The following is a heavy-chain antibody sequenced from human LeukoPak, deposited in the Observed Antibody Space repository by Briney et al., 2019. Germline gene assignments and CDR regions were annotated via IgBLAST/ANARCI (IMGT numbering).Heavy chain of an antibody. J-gene: IGHJ3*01. CDR3: GMSGDRVPLQDDVFDV. CDR2: IYPGDSGP. Sequence: GESLKISCQVSGYSFTSYCIGWARQMPGKGLEWMGIIYPGDSGPTYSPSFQGQVTISVDKSINTAYLQWSSPQASDTAMYYCGMSGDRVPLQDDVFDVWGQGTVVTVST. CDR1: GYSFTSYC. V-gene: IGHV5-51*01. D-gene: IGHD1-26*01.